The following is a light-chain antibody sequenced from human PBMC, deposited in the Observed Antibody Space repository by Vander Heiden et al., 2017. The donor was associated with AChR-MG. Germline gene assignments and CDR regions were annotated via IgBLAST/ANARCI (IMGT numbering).Light chain of an antibody. CDR3: CSYAGSYTLV. J-gene: IGLJ3*02. CDR1: RSDAGAYNY. V-gene: IGLV2-11*01. CDR2: EVT. Sequence: QSPLTPPPSASWAPAQAVPISSTGTRSDAGAYNYVSWYQQRRGNAPRLLIYEVTKRPAGVPNRVSGSKSGNTASLTISGRQAEDEADYYCCSYAGSYTLVFGGGTKLAVL.